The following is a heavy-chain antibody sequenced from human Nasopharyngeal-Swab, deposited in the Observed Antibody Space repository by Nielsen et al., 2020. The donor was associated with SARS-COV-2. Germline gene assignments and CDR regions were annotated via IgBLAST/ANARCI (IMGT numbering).Heavy chain of an antibody. Sequence: GESLKISCAASGFTFSSYAMSRVRQAPGKGLEWVSAISGSGGSTYYADSVKGRFTISRDNSKNTLYLQMNSLRAEDTAVYYCARANVVVPAASYYYYMDVWGKGTTVTVSS. D-gene: IGHD2-2*01. CDR3: ARANVVVPAASYYYYMDV. CDR2: ISGSGGST. CDR1: GFTFSSYA. J-gene: IGHJ6*03. V-gene: IGHV3-23*01.